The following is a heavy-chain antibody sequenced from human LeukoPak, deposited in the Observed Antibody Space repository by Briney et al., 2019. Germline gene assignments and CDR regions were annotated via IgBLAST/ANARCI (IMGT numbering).Heavy chain of an antibody. J-gene: IGHJ6*02. Sequence: RGSLRLSCAASGCTFISYWMHGVRQVPGRGLVLVSRINSDGSNKSSADSVKGRFTISRDNAKNTLYLQMNSLRAEDTAVYYCARGNYYGMDVWGQGTTVTVSS. CDR2: INSDGSNK. CDR1: GCTFISYW. V-gene: IGHV3-74*01. CDR3: ARGNYYGMDV.